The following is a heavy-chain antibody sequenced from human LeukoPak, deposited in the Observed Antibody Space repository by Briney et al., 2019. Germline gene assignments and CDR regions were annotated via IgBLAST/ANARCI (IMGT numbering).Heavy chain of an antibody. CDR3: ARVQLAVAGKPFDY. Sequence: SETLSLTCTVSGGSISSSGYYWGWIRQPPGKGLEWVGSVYYTGSTFYNPSLKSRVTTSVDTSKNQFSLKLSSVTAADTAVYYCARVQLAVAGKPFDYWGQGTLVTVSS. J-gene: IGHJ4*02. CDR2: VYYTGST. D-gene: IGHD6-19*01. CDR1: GGSISSSGYY. V-gene: IGHV4-39*07.